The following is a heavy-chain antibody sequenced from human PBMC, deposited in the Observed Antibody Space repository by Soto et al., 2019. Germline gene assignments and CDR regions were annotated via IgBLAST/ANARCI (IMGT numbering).Heavy chain of an antibody. CDR3: AKDLGLWIQLWLPDY. V-gene: IGHV3-30*18. J-gene: IGHJ4*02. CDR2: ISYDGSNK. CDR1: GFTFISYG. Sequence: GGSLRLSCAASGFTFISYGMHWVRQAAGKGLEWVAVISYDGSNKYYADSVKGRFTISRDNSKNTLYLQMNSLRAEDTAVYYCAKDLGLWIQLWLPDYWGQGTRVTV. D-gene: IGHD5-18*01.